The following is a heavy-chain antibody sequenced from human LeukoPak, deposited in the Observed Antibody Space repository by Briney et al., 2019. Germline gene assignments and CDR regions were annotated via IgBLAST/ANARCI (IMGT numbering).Heavy chain of an antibody. Sequence: GGSLRLSCVASGFTFTTYSMNWVRQAPGKGLEWISSISSSSSYIHYADSVKGRFTISRDNANSSVELQMNSLRAEDTAVYYCAKRAGRGNSYQFMDVWAEGPRSPSP. D-gene: IGHD4-23*01. V-gene: IGHV3-21*06. CDR2: ISSSSSYI. J-gene: IGHJ6*03. CDR3: AKRAGRGNSYQFMDV. CDR1: GFTFTTYS.